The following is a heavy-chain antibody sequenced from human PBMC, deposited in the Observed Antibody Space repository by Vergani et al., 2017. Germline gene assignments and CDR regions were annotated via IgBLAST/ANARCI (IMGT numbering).Heavy chain of an antibody. J-gene: IGHJ4*02. CDR1: GGSFSGYY. CDR2: INHSGST. D-gene: IGHD1-26*01. Sequence: QVQLQQWGAGLLKPSETLSLTCAVYGGSFSGYYWSWIRQPPGKGLEWIGEINHSGSTNYNPSLKGRVTISVDTAKNQFSLELSSVTAADTAVYYCARDWVGATGGGYWGQGTLVTVSS. V-gene: IGHV4-34*01. CDR3: ARDWVGATGGGY.